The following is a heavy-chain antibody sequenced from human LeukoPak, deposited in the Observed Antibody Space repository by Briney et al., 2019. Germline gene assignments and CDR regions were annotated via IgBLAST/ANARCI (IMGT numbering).Heavy chain of an antibody. CDR3: APDYGGIY. CDR1: GYTFTGYD. Sequence: GASVKVSCKASGYTFTGYDIHWVRQAPGQGLEWMGWTNPNSGGTNYAQKFQGRVTMTRDTSISTAYMELSRLKSNDTAVYYCAPDYGGIYWGQGTLVTVSS. J-gene: IGHJ4*02. D-gene: IGHD4-23*01. V-gene: IGHV1-2*02. CDR2: TNPNSGGT.